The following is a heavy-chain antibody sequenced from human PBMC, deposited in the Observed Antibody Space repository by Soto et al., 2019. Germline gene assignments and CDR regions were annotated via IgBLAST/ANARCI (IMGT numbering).Heavy chain of an antibody. CDR3: AKDRVIQLLPIWPDP. J-gene: IGHJ5*02. CDR2: VSSDGNNK. V-gene: IGHV3-30*18. D-gene: IGHD2-2*01. CDR1: GFGFSNYG. Sequence: GGSLRLSCAASGFGFSNYGMHWVRQAPGKGLEWVAFVSSDGNNKYYADSVKGRFTISRDNSKNTLYLQVDSLRVDDTAVYYCAKDRVIQLLPIWPDPWGQGTLVTVSS.